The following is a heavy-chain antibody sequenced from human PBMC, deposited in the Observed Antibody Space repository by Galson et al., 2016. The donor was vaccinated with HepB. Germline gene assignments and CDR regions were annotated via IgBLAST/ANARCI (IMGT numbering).Heavy chain of an antibody. CDR1: GYIFTSYG. CDR3: ARGGGKNWFDP. D-gene: IGHD1-1*01. CDR2: NSTYNDNT. J-gene: IGHJ5*02. V-gene: IGHV1-18*01. Sequence: SVKVSCKASGYIFTSYGITWVRQAPGQGLEWMGWNSTYNDNTNSAQNIQDRATMTTDTSTTTAYMELRSLRSDDTAVYDCARGGGKNWFDPWGQGTLVTGSS.